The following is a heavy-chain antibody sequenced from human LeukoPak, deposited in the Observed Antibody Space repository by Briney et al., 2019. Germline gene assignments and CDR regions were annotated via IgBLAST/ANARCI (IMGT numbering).Heavy chain of an antibody. Sequence: GTSLRLSCAASGFTFSSYAMHWVRQAPGKGLEWVAVISFHGTNKFYADSVKGRFTISRDNFKNTLYLQMNSLRAEDTAIYYCVKARGGSAPGGAFDIWGQGTMVTVSS. CDR2: ISFHGTNK. CDR1: GFTFSSYA. V-gene: IGHV3-30*04. D-gene: IGHD3-10*01. J-gene: IGHJ3*02. CDR3: VKARGGSAPGGAFDI.